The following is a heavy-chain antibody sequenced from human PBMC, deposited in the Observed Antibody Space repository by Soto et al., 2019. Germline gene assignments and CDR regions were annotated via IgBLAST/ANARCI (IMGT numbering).Heavy chain of an antibody. Sequence: EVQLVESGGGSVQPGRSLRLSCAASGFSFDDYGMHWVRQSPGKGLEWVSGISWDSGDIYYADSVKGRFTISRDNAKRSLYLQMNSRRTEDTALYYCAKENDLDRDGPFDYWGQGILVTVSS. J-gene: IGHJ4*02. V-gene: IGHV3-9*01. CDR1: GFSFDDYG. CDR2: ISWDSGDI. CDR3: AKENDLDRDGPFDY. D-gene: IGHD2-2*03.